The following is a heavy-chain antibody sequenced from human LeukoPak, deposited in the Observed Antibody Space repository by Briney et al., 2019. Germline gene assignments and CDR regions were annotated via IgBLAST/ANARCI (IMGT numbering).Heavy chain of an antibody. V-gene: IGHV4-4*09. Sequence: PSETLSLTCTVSGGSISSYYWSWIRQPPGKGLEWIGYIYTSGSTNYNPSLKSRVTISVDTSKNQFSLKPSSVTAADTAVYYCARTITIFGVVIVGWFDPWGQGTLVTASS. CDR1: GGSISSYY. CDR3: ARTITIFGVVIVGWFDP. D-gene: IGHD3-3*01. CDR2: IYTSGST. J-gene: IGHJ5*02.